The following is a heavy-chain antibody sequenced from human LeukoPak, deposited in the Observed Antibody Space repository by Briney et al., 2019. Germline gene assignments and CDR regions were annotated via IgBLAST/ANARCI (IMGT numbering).Heavy chain of an antibody. CDR1: GFTFSTYA. V-gene: IGHV3-23*01. J-gene: IGHJ3*02. Sequence: GGSLRLSCVASGFTFSTYAMSWVRQAPGKGLEWVSAISGSGSSTYYADSVKGRFTISRDNSKNTLYLQMNSLRAEDTAVYYCAKDSPHCSGGSFCWGMGAFDIWGQGTVVTVSS. D-gene: IGHD2-15*01. CDR3: AKDSPHCSGGSFCWGMGAFDI. CDR2: ISGSGSST.